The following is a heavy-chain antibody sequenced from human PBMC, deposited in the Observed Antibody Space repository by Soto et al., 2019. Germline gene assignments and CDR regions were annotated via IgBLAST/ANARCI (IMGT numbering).Heavy chain of an antibody. CDR2: IYYSGST. D-gene: IGHD2-2*02. Sequence: SETLSLTCTVSGGSISSYYWSWIRQPPGKGLEWIGYIYYSGSTNYNPSLKSRVTISVDTSKNQFSLKLSSVTAADTAVYYCARFYPDIVVVPAAIWGYYYYMDVWGKGTTVTVSS. CDR1: GGSISSYY. CDR3: ARFYPDIVVVPAAIWGYYYYMDV. J-gene: IGHJ6*03. V-gene: IGHV4-59*12.